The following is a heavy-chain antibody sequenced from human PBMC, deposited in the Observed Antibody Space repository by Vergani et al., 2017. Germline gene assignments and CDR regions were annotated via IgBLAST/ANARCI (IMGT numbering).Heavy chain of an antibody. Sequence: QVQLVQSGAEVKEPGASVKVSCTTSGYTFTSYDINWVRQAAGQGLEWMGWMNPDSGNTGFALKFQGRVTMTRDSSISTAYMELSSLVSEDTALYYCAGGPSRIFTSEPYSFDRWGLGTLVTVSS. D-gene: IGHD1-14*01. V-gene: IGHV1-8*01. CDR3: AGGPSRIFTSEPYSFDR. CDR2: MNPDSGNT. CDR1: GYTFTSYD. J-gene: IGHJ4*02.